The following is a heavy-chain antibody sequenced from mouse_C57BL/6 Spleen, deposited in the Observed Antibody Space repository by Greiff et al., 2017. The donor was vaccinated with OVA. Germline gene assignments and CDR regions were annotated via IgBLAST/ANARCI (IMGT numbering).Heavy chain of an antibody. Sequence: QVQLQQPGAELVKPGASVKMSCKASGYTFTSYWITWVKQRPGQGLEWIGDIYPGSGSTNYNEKFKSKATLTVDKSSSTAYMQLSSLTSEDSAVYYCARSPITTAVRGAMDYWGQGTSVTVSS. J-gene: IGHJ4*01. CDR1: GYTFTSYW. D-gene: IGHD1-1*01. CDR2: IYPGSGST. V-gene: IGHV1-55*01. CDR3: ARSPITTAVRGAMDY.